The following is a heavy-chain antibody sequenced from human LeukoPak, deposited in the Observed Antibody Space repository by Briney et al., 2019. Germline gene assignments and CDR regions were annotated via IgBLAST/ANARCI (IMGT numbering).Heavy chain of an antibody. CDR3: DGGPLPYYYDD. V-gene: IGHV4-30-4*01. D-gene: IGHD3-22*01. CDR1: GGSISSGSYS. Sequence: PSETLSLTGTVSGGSISSGSYSWSWIRQPPGKGLEWIGHIYYSGSTYYNPSLKRRVTISGDTSRNQFPLNLRSVTAADTAVYYCDGGPLPYYYDDWGQGILVTVSS. J-gene: IGHJ4*02. CDR2: IYYSGST.